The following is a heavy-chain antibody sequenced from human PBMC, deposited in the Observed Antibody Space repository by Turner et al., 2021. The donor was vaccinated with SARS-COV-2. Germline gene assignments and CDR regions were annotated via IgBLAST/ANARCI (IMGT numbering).Heavy chain of an antibody. D-gene: IGHD2-2*01. Sequence: QVQLQQWGTGLLKPSETLSLTCAVYGGSFSGYWWTWIRQPPGTGLEWIGEINPRGSTNYNPSLKSRVTISVDTSKSQFSLKLGSVTAADTAGYYCAKRRGYCDSTGCNYGMDVWGQGTTVTVSS. CDR2: INPRGST. J-gene: IGHJ6*02. CDR1: GGSFSGYW. CDR3: AKRRGYCDSTGCNYGMDV. V-gene: IGHV4-34*01.